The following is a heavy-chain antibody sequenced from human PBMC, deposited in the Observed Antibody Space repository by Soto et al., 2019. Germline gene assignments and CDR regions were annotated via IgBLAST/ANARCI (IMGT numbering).Heavy chain of an antibody. D-gene: IGHD1-26*01. Sequence: QVQLVQSGAEVKKPGSSVKVSCKASGGTFSSYALSWVRQAPGQGLEWMGGIIPMSGATNYAQKFQGRVKFTADESTNTAYLELTSLRSEDTAVYYCARGGPEDDYWGQGTLVTVSS. J-gene: IGHJ4*02. V-gene: IGHV1-69*12. CDR3: ARGGPEDDY. CDR2: IIPMSGAT. CDR1: GGTFSSYA.